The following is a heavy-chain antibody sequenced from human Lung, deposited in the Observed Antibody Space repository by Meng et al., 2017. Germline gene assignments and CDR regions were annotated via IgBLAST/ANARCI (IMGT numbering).Heavy chain of an antibody. J-gene: IGHJ4*02. CDR3: TISDYGNFDY. CDR2: IEPSGGST. CDR1: GYTFTSYY. D-gene: IGHD4-17*01. Sequence: QVQLVQSGAEVTKPGASVKVSCKASGYTFTSYYMHWVRQAPGQGLEWMGRIEPSGGSTDYAQKFQGRVTVTGDTSTSTVYMDLSSLRSEDTAVYYCTISDYGNFDYWGQGTLVTVSS. V-gene: IGHV1-46*03.